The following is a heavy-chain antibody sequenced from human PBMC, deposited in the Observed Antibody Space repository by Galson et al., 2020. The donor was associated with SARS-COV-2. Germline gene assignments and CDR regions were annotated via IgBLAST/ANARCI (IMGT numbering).Heavy chain of an antibody. CDR1: GFTFSNYA. J-gene: IGHJ5*02. CDR3: AKDSGTSGWQKWFDP. CDR2: IRYDGNNK. V-gene: IGHV3-30*02. Sequence: GGSLRLSCAASGFTFSNYAMHWVRQAPGRGLEWVALIRYDGNNKFYADSVKGRFTISRDNSNNTVYLQMNSLRAEDTAIYYCAKDSGTSGWQKWFDPWGQGTLVTVPS. D-gene: IGHD6-19*01.